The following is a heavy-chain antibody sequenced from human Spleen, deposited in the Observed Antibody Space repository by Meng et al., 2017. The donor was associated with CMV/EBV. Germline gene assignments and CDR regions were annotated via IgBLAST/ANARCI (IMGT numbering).Heavy chain of an antibody. J-gene: IGHJ6*02. CDR1: GYTFTSYG. CDR3: ARAYYYDSSGPWGYYGMDV. Sequence: DSVKVSCKASGYTFTSYGISWVRQAPGQGLEWMGWISAYNGNTNYAQKLQGRVTMTTDTSTSTAYMELRSLRSDDTAVYYCARAYYYDSSGPWGYYGMDVWGQGTTVTVSS. CDR2: ISAYNGNT. V-gene: IGHV1-18*01. D-gene: IGHD3-22*01.